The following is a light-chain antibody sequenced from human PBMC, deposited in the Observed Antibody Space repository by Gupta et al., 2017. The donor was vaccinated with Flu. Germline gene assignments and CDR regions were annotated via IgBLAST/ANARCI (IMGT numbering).Light chain of an antibody. CDR3: MQFRQTPYT. CDR1: QSLLQSDGHDY. CDR2: LGS. Sequence: DIVLTQSPLSLPVTPGEPASISCRSTQSLLQSDGHDYLAWFLQKPGQSPRLLSYLGSSRASGVPDRFSGSGSGTDFTLKLIRVEAEDVGVYYCMQFRQTPYTFGQRTKLDSK. J-gene: IGKJ2*01. V-gene: IGKV2-28*01.